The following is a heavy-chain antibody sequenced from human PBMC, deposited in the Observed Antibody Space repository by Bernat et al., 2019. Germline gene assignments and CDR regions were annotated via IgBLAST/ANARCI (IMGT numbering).Heavy chain of an antibody. D-gene: IGHD4-17*01. CDR3: ARSHDYGDPYFDY. CDR1: GYTFTNYY. V-gene: IGHV1-46*01. Sequence: QVQLVQSGAEVKKPVASVKVSCKASGYTFTNYYMHWVRQAPGQGLEWMGIIIPSGNNTSYAQKFQGRVTMTGDTSTSTVHMELSSLGSEDTAVYYCARSHDYGDPYFDYWGQGTLVTVSS. CDR2: IIPSGNNT. J-gene: IGHJ4*02.